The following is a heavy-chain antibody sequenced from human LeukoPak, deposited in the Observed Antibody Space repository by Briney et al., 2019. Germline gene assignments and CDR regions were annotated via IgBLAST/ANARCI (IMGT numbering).Heavy chain of an antibody. Sequence: PSETLSLTCTVSGGSISSYYWSWIRQPPGKGLEWIGYIYYSGTTKYNPSLKSRVTISVDTSKNQFPLKLSSVTAADTAVYYCARHGGSHFLYWGQGILVTVSS. CDR1: GGSISSYY. CDR3: ARHGGSHFLY. D-gene: IGHD1-26*01. CDR2: IYYSGTT. V-gene: IGHV4-59*08. J-gene: IGHJ4*02.